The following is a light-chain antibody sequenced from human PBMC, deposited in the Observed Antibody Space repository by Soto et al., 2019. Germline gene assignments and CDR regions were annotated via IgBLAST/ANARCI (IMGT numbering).Light chain of an antibody. CDR1: QSVSSN. Sequence: EIVMTQSPATLSVSPGERATLSCRASQSVSSNLSWYQQTPGQAPRLLIYGASTRATGIPARFSGSGSGTEFTLTISSLQSEDFAVYYCQQYNNWPPGFGGGTKVDIK. CDR3: QQYNNWPPG. V-gene: IGKV3-15*01. CDR2: GAS. J-gene: IGKJ4*01.